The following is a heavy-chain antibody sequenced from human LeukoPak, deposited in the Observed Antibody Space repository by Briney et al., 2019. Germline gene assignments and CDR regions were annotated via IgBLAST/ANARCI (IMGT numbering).Heavy chain of an antibody. CDR1: GFTVSSNY. V-gene: IGHV3-66*01. J-gene: IGHJ4*02. CDR3: AREASSGSYYKDQYFDY. CDR2: IYSGGST. Sequence: GGSLRLSCAASGFTVSSNYMSWVRQAPGKGLELVSVIYSGGSTYHADSVKGRFTISRDNSKNTLYLQMNSLRAEDTAVYYCAREASSGSYYKDQYFDYWGQGTLVTVSS. D-gene: IGHD3-10*01.